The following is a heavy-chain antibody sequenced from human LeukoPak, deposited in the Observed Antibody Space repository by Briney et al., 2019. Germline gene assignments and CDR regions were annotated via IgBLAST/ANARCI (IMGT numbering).Heavy chain of an antibody. CDR2: ISYSGYT. D-gene: IGHD4-11*01. V-gene: IGHV4-59*08. Sequence: SETLSLTRTVSDGSISDYYWSWIRQPPGKGLEWIGYISYSGYTNYNPSLKSRVTMSVDTSKNKFSLRLSSVTAAGTAVYYCARHDYSNPRLDYWGQGTLVTVSS. CDR3: ARHDYSNPRLDY. CDR1: DGSISDYY. J-gene: IGHJ4*02.